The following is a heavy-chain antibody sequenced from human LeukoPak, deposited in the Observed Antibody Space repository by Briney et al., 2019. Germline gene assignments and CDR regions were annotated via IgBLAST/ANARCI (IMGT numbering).Heavy chain of an antibody. CDR3: ARRWRSNREFDY. J-gene: IGHJ4*02. D-gene: IGHD1-26*01. Sequence: PSETLSLTCTVSGGSIGSSSYYWDWIRQPPGKGLEWIGCIYYSGSTYYNPSLKSRVTISVDTSKIQFSLKLSSVTAADTAVYYCARRWRSNREFDYWGQGTLVTVSS. CDR1: GGSIGSSSYY. CDR2: IYYSGST. V-gene: IGHV4-39*01.